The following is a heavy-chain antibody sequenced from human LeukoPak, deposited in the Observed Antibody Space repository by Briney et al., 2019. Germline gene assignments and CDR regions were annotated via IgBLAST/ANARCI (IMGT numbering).Heavy chain of an antibody. CDR1: EFTFSSYS. CDR3: ASGGIYYGAAFDF. CDR2: ISSSSTYI. J-gene: IGHJ4*02. Sequence: GGSLRLSCAASEFTFSSYSMNWVRQAPGKGLEWVSSISSSSTYIYYADSVKGRFTISRDSAKNSLYLQMNSLRAEDTALYYCASGGIYYGAAFDFWGQGSLVTVSA. V-gene: IGHV3-21*04. D-gene: IGHD1-26*01.